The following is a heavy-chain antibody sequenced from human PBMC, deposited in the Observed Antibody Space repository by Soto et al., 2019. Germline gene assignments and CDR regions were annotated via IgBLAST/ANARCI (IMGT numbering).Heavy chain of an antibody. CDR2: ISYDGSNK. J-gene: IGHJ6*02. CDR1: GFTFSSYA. Sequence: LRLSCAASGFTFSSYAMHWVRQAPGKGLEWVAVISYDGSNKYYADSVKGRFTISRDNSKNTLYLQLNSLRAEDTAGYYCARKRINDFCSGYPFGMDVWGQGTTVTVSS. V-gene: IGHV3-30-3*01. CDR3: ARKRINDFCSGYPFGMDV. D-gene: IGHD3-3*01.